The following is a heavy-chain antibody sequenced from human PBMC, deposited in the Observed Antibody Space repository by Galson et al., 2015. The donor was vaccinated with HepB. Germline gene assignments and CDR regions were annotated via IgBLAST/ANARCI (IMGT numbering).Heavy chain of an antibody. CDR3: AKDPSTWITGAFDV. D-gene: IGHD5-12*01. CDR1: GFTFDDYA. V-gene: IGHV3-9*01. Sequence: SLRLSCAASGFTFDDYAMHWVRQTPGKGLEWVSGIDWNSGNIGYADSVKGRFTTSRDNAKNSLYLQMNSLRTEDTALYYCAKDPSTWITGAFDVWGQGTMVTVIS. CDR2: IDWNSGNI. J-gene: IGHJ3*01.